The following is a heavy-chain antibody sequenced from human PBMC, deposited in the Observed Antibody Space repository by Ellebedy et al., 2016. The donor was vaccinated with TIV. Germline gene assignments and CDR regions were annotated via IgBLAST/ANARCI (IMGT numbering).Heavy chain of an antibody. CDR3: ARESTSLGGKRCFDY. J-gene: IGHJ4*02. V-gene: IGHV1-69*10. CDR2: IIPILGIA. CDR1: GGTFSSYA. D-gene: IGHD4-23*01. Sequence: SVKVSCKASGGTFSSYAISWVRQAPGQGLEWMGGIIPILGIANYAQKFQGRVTITADKSTSTAYMELSSLRSEDTAVYYCARESTSLGGKRCFDYWGQGTLVTVSS.